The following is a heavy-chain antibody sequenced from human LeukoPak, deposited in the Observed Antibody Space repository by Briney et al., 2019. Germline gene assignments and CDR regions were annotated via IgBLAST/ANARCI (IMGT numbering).Heavy chain of an antibody. Sequence: PGGSLRLSCAASGFTVSSNYMSWVRQAPGKGLEWVSVIYRGGSTYYADSVKGRFTISRDNSKNTLYLQMNSLRAEDTAVYYCARRRPLRDDDLVFDAFDIWGQGTMVTVSS. CDR2: IYRGGST. J-gene: IGHJ3*02. CDR3: ARRRPLRDDDLVFDAFDI. CDR1: GFTVSSNY. D-gene: IGHD3/OR15-3a*01. V-gene: IGHV3-53*01.